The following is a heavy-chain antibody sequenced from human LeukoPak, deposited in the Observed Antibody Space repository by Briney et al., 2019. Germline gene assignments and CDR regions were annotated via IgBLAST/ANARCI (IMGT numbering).Heavy chain of an antibody. CDR2: IYPGDSDT. J-gene: IGHJ6*03. V-gene: IGHV5-51*01. CDR1: GYSFTSYW. CDR3: ARHAGRYGYDTYYYYYMDV. D-gene: IGHD5-18*01. Sequence: GESLKISCKGSGYSFTSYWIGWVRQMPGKGLEWMGIIYPGDSDTRYSPSFQGQVTISADKSISTAYLQWSSLKASDTAMYYCARHAGRYGYDTYYYYYMDVWGKGTTVTVSS.